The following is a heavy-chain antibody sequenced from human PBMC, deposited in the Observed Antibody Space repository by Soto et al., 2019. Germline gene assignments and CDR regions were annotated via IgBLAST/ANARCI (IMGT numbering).Heavy chain of an antibody. CDR2: ISAYNGNT. CDR3: ARGYYDFWSGYSVNWFDP. J-gene: IGHJ5*02. D-gene: IGHD3-3*01. CDR1: VYTFTSYG. V-gene: IGHV1-18*04. Sequence: SVEVSCQASVYTFTSYGISCVRQAPGHGLGWMGWISAYNGNTNYAQKLQGRVTMTTDTSTSTAYMELRSLRSDDTAVYYCARGYYDFWSGYSVNWFDPWGQGNRVTVSA.